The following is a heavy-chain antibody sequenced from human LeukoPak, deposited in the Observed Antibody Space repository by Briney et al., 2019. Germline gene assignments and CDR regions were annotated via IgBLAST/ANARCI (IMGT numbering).Heavy chain of an antibody. D-gene: IGHD3-3*01. CDR1: GYTFTSYD. CDR3: ARGRVDDFWSGYYRSYFDY. V-gene: IGHV1-8*01. Sequence: ASAKVSCKASGYTFTSYDINWVRQAPVQGREWMGWMNPNSGNTRYAQKFQGRVTMTRNTSISTDYMELSRLRDEDTGVYYCARGRVDDFWSGYYRSYFDYWGQGTLVTVSS. J-gene: IGHJ4*02. CDR2: MNPNSGNT.